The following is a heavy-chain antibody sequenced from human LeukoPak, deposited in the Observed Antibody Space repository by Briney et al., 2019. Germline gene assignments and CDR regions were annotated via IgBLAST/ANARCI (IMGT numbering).Heavy chain of an antibody. CDR1: GFTFSSY. V-gene: IGHV3-21*01. CDR3: ARIGQNYDLDY. J-gene: IGHJ4*02. D-gene: IGHD1-7*01. CDR2: ISSTSSYI. Sequence: PGESLRLSCAASGFTFSSYMNWVRQAPGKGLEWVSSISSTSSYIYYADSVKGRFNISRDNAKNSLYLQMNSLRAEDTAVYYCARIGQNYDLDYWGQGTLVTVSS.